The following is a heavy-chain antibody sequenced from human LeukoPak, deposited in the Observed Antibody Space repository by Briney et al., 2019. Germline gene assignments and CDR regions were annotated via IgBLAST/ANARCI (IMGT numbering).Heavy chain of an antibody. V-gene: IGHV3-23*01. Sequence: PGGSLRLSCAASGFTFSNYAMSWVRQAPGKGLEWVSAILGSGGSTYYADSVKGRFTVSIDNSKSTLYLQMNSLRAEDTALYYCAKWGDYDVLTGYYVPDYWGQGTLVTVSS. D-gene: IGHD3-9*01. CDR2: ILGSGGST. J-gene: IGHJ4*02. CDR1: GFTFSNYA. CDR3: AKWGDYDVLTGYYVPDY.